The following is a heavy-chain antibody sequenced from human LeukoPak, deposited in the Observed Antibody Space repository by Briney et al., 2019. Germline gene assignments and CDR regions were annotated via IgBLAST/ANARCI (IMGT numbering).Heavy chain of an antibody. V-gene: IGHV4-30-4*01. D-gene: IGHD5-12*01. CDR2: IYYSGST. J-gene: IGHJ5*01. CDR1: GGSISSGDYY. Sequence: SETLSLTCTVSGGSISSGDYYWSWIRQPPGKGLEWIGYIYYSGSTYYNPSLKSRVTISVDTSKNQFSLKLSSVTAADTAVYYCARRVATIYEKLSWFDSWGQGTLVTVSS. CDR3: ARRVATIYEKLSWFDS.